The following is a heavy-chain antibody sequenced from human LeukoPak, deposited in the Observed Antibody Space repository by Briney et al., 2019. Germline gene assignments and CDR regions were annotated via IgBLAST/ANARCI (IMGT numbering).Heavy chain of an antibody. CDR3: ARGGAVVVAARYRWFDP. CDR1: GGSIAGSTYY. CDR2: IYHSGST. V-gene: IGHV4-39*07. J-gene: IGHJ5*02. Sequence: SETLSLTCTVSGGSIAGSTYYWGWIRQPPGKGLEWIGSIYHSGSTYYNPSLKSRVTISVDTSKNQFSLKLSSVTAADTAVYYCARGGAVVVAARYRWFDPWGQGTLVTVSS. D-gene: IGHD2-15*01.